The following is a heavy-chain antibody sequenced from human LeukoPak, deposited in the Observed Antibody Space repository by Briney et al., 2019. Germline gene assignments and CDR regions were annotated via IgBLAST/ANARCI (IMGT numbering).Heavy chain of an antibody. CDR3: AREGSYSSYFDY. CDR1: GGTFSSYA. Sequence: ASVKVSCKASGGTFSSYAISWVRQAPGQGLEWMGGIIPIFGTANYAQKFQGRVTITADESTSTAYMELSSLRSEDTAVYYSAREGSYSSYFDYWGQGTLVTVSS. D-gene: IGHD1-26*01. J-gene: IGHJ4*02. CDR2: IIPIFGTA. V-gene: IGHV1-69*01.